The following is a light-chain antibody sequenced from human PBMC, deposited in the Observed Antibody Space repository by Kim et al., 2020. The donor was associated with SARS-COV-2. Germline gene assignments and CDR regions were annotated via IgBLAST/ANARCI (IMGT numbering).Light chain of an antibody. CDR1: NIGCKS. CDR3: QVWDSSSDHL. V-gene: IGLV3-21*04. CDR2: YDS. Sequence: SYELTQPPSVSVAPGKTARITCGGNNIGCKSVHWYQQKPGQAPVLVIYYDSDRPSGIPERFSGSNSGNTATLTISRVEAGDEADYYCQVWDSSSDHLFGGGTQLTVL. J-gene: IGLJ3*02.